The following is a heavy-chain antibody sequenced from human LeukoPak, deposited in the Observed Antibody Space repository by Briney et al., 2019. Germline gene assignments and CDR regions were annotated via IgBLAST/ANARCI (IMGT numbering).Heavy chain of an antibody. J-gene: IGHJ4*02. CDR2: ISSSSSYI. V-gene: IGHV3-21*01. D-gene: IGHD2-21*02. CDR1: GFTFSSYS. Sequence: GGSLRLSCAASGFTFSSYSMNWVRQAPGKGLEWVSSISSSSSYIYYADSVKGRFTISRDNVKNSLYLQMNSLRAEDTAVYYCARPAYCGGDCPSDYWGQGTLVTVSS. CDR3: ARPAYCGGDCPSDY.